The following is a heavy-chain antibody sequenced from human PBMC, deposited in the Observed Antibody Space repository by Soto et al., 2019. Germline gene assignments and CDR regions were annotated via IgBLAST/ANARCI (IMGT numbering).Heavy chain of an antibody. CDR2: IYYSGST. CDR1: GCSISSYY. V-gene: IGHV4-59*12. D-gene: IGHD5-18*01. CDR3: ARDYSYGQFDY. Sequence: SETLSLTCTVSGCSISSYYWSWIRQPPGKGLEWIGYIYYSGSTNYNPSLKSRVTISVDTSKNQFSLKLSSVTAADTAVYYCARDYSYGQFDYWGQGTLVTVSS. J-gene: IGHJ4*02.